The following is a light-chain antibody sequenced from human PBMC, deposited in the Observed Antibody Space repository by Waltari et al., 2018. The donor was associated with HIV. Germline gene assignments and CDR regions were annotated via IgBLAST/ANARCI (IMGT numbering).Light chain of an antibody. V-gene: IGLV1-40*01. J-gene: IGLJ2*01. CDR1: SSNIGAGYD. CDR2: GDN. CDR3: QSYDSSLSGSVV. Sequence: QSVLTQPPSVSGAPGQRVTISCTGSSSNIGAGYDVHWYRQLPGTAPKPLIYGDNNRPSGVPYRFSGSKSGTSASLAITGLQAEDEANDYCQSYDSSLSGSVVFGGGTKLTVL.